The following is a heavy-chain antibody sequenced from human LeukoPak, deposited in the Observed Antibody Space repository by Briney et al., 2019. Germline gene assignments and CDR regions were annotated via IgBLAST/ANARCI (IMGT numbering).Heavy chain of an antibody. CDR2: IYPGDSDT. J-gene: IGHJ5*02. V-gene: IGHV5-51*01. Sequence: GESLKISCKGSGYSFTSYWIGWVRQMPGKGLEWMGIIYPGDSDTRYSPSFQGQVTISADKSISTAYLQWSSLKASDTAMYYCARLGSMVRGVIGPHNWFDPWGQGTLVTVSS. CDR3: ARLGSMVRGVIGPHNWFDP. D-gene: IGHD3-10*01. CDR1: GYSFTSYW.